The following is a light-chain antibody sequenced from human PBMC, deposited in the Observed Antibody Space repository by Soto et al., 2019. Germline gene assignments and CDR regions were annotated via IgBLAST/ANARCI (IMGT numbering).Light chain of an antibody. CDR2: GAS. V-gene: IGKV3-15*01. J-gene: IGKJ2*01. Sequence: EIVMTQSPGTLSLSPGERATLSCRASQSVSSNLAWYQQKPGQAPRLLIYGASTRATGIPARFSGSGSGTEFTLTISSLQSEDFGVYYCQQYNHWLGTFGQGTKLEIK. CDR1: QSVSSN. CDR3: QQYNHWLGT.